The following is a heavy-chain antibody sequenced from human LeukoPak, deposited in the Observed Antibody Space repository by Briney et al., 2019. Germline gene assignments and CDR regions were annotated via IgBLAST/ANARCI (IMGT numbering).Heavy chain of an antibody. J-gene: IGHJ1*01. CDR1: RYTFTGYY. V-gene: IGHV1-2*02. CDR2: INPNSGGT. Sequence: GASVKVSCKPSRYTFTGYYIHWVRQATGQGLEWMGCINPNSGGTNYAQNFQGRVTMTRDTSISTAYMELSWLTPDDTAVYYCARGESIAAAGTYFQYWGQGTLVTVSS. D-gene: IGHD6-13*01. CDR3: ARGESIAAAGTYFQY.